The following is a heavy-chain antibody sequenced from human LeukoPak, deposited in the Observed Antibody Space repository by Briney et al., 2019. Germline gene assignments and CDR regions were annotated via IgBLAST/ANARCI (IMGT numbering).Heavy chain of an antibody. V-gene: IGHV3-23*01. Sequence: PGGSLRLSCAASGFTFSSYGMSWVRQAPGKGLEWVSTISGSGGSTYYADSVKGRFTISRDNSKNTLYLQMNSLRAEDTAVYYCAKDGGVYGSGSYRIWTDYWGQGTLVTVSS. CDR1: GFTFSSYG. J-gene: IGHJ4*02. CDR2: ISGSGGST. CDR3: AKDGGVYGSGSYRIWTDY. D-gene: IGHD3-10*01.